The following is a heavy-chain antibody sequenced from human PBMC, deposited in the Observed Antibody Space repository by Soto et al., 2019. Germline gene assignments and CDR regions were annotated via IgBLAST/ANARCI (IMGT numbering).Heavy chain of an antibody. CDR2: ISSSGSTI. CDR3: ARRYSNFDY. J-gene: IGHJ4*02. V-gene: IGHV3-48*03. CDR1: GFTFSSYE. Sequence: PGGSLRLSCAASGFTFSSYEMNWVRQAPGKGLEWVSYISSSGSTIYYADSVKGRFTISRDNAKNSLYLQMNSLRAEDTAVYYCARRYSNFDYWGQGTLVTVSS. D-gene: IGHD4-4*01.